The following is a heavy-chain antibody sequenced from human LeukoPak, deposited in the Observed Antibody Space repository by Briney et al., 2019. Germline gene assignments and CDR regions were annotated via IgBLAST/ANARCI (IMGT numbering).Heavy chain of an antibody. D-gene: IGHD2-15*01. CDR3: ASAFGAADGFDY. CDR2: IYYSGST. CDR1: GGSISSSSYY. J-gene: IGHJ4*02. Sequence: SETLSLTCTVSGGSISSSSYYWGWIRQPPGKGLEWIGSIYYSGSTYYNPSLKSRVTISVDTSKNQFSLKLSSVTAADTAVYYCASAFGAADGFDYWGQGTLVTVAS. V-gene: IGHV4-39*01.